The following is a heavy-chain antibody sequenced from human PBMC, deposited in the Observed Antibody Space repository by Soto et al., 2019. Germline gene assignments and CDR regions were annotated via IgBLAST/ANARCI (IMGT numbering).Heavy chain of an antibody. J-gene: IGHJ4*02. V-gene: IGHV3-21*01. CDR3: VRDGVIVVENTLRYYFDY. D-gene: IGHD2-21*01. CDR1: GFTFSSYT. Sequence: PGGSMRLSCAASGFTFSSYTMIWVRQAPGKGLEWVSSISSSSRYLHYADSLKGRFTVSRDNAKNTLFLQLNSLRAEDTAVYYCVRDGVIVVENTLRYYFDYWGRGTQVTVSS. CDR2: ISSSSRYL.